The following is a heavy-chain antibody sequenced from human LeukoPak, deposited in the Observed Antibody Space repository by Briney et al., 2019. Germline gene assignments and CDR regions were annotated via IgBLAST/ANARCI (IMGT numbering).Heavy chain of an antibody. CDR2: IYYSGST. D-gene: IGHD6-13*01. V-gene: IGHV4-39*01. J-gene: IGHJ5*02. CDR3: ARSPYSSSWYPWFDP. CDR1: GGSISSSSYY. Sequence: SETLSLTCTVSGGSISSSSYYWGWIRQPPGKGLEWIGSIYYSGSTYYNPSLKSRVTISVDTSKNQFSLKLSSVTAADTAVYYCARSPYSSSWYPWFDPWGQGTLDTVSS.